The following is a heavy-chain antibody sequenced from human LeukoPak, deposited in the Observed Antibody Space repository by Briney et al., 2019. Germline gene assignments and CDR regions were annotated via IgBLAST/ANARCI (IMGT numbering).Heavy chain of an antibody. CDR3: GRNLGSGSDH. J-gene: IGHJ4*02. V-gene: IGHV4-59*11. CDR1: GDSISGPY. D-gene: IGHD3-10*01. CDR2: THYTGET. Sequence: SETLSLTCNVSGDSISGPYWNWIRQSPGRGLVWIGYTHYTGETNYNPSLKSRLTMSVDTSNNQVYLRLSSVTAADTAVYYCGRNLGSGSDHWGQGTLVTVSS.